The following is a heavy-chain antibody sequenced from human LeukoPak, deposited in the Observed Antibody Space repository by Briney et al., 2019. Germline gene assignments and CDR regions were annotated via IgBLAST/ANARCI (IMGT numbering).Heavy chain of an antibody. CDR2: INPNNGGT. CDR3: ARERTLTSCYDY. J-gene: IGHJ4*02. CDR1: GYTFTGYY. D-gene: IGHD2-15*01. Sequence: GASVKVSCKASGYTFTGYYMHWVRQAPGQGLEWMGWINPNNGGTNYAQKFQGRVTMTRDTSISTAYMELSRLRSDDTAVYYCARERTLTSCYDYWGQGTLVTVSS. V-gene: IGHV1-2*02.